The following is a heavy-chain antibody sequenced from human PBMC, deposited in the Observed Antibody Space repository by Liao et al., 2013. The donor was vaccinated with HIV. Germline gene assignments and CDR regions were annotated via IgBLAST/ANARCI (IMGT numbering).Heavy chain of an antibody. CDR2: IYYSGST. D-gene: IGHD6-6*01. J-gene: IGHJ2*01. CDR3: ARAPQEPARPKSRYFDL. Sequence: QLQLQESGSGLVKPSQTLSLTCAVSGGSISSGGYSWSWIRQPPGKGLEWIGNIYYSGSTFYNPSLKSRVTISIDTSKNHFSLKLSSVTAADTAVYYCARAPQEPARPKSRYFDLWGRGTLVTVSS. V-gene: IGHV4-30-2*01. CDR1: GGSISSGGYS.